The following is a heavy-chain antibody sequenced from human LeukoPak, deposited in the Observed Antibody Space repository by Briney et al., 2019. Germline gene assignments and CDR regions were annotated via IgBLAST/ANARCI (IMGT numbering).Heavy chain of an antibody. V-gene: IGHV4-59*01. J-gene: IGHJ1*01. Sequence: SETLSLTCTVSGGSISSYYWSWIRQPPGKGLEWIAYIYYSGSTNYNPSLKSRVTISVDTSKNQFFLKLSSVTAADTAVYYCATYSSTGIFQHWGQGTLVTVSS. CDR3: ATYSSTGIFQH. CDR2: IYYSGST. D-gene: IGHD6-13*01. CDR1: GGSISSYY.